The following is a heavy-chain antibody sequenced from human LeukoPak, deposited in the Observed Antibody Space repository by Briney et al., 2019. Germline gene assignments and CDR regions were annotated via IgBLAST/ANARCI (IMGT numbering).Heavy chain of an antibody. CDR1: GGTFRRYT. D-gene: IGHD1-26*01. CDR3: ATIVAAATNDAFDL. Sequence: ASVKVSCKASGGTFRRYTIIWVRQAPGQGLEWMGRIVPSVDIANYAQKFQGRVTIIADKSTCTAYMDLSSLRSEDTAVYYCATIVAAATNDAFDLWGQGTMVTVSS. J-gene: IGHJ3*01. V-gene: IGHV1-69*02. CDR2: IVPSVDIA.